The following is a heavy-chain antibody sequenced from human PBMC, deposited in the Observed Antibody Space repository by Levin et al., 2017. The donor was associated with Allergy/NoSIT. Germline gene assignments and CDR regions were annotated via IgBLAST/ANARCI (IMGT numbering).Heavy chain of an antibody. Sequence: PGGSLRLSCAASGFTFSSYGMHWVRQAPGKGLEWVAVISYDGSNKYYADSVKGRFTISRDNSKNTLYLQMNSLRAEDTAVYYCAKDQEGSGSYFESYYYYYGMDVWGQGTTVTVSS. CDR3: AKDQEGSGSYFESYYYYYGMDV. CDR2: ISYDGSNK. CDR1: GFTFSSYG. V-gene: IGHV3-30*18. D-gene: IGHD3-10*01. J-gene: IGHJ6*02.